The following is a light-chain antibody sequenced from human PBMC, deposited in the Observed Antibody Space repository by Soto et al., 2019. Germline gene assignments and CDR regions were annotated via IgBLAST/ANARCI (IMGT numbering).Light chain of an antibody. V-gene: IGKV3D-20*02. CDR3: QQRSSWPPTIT. J-gene: IGKJ5*01. CDR1: QSVSSSY. CDR2: GAS. Sequence: VLTHSAGTLSLSAGERATLSCGTSQSVSSSYLAWYQQKPGKAPRLLIYGASSRATGIPDRFSGSGSGKDFTLTISSLEPEDFAVYYCQQRSSWPPTITFGQGTRLEIK.